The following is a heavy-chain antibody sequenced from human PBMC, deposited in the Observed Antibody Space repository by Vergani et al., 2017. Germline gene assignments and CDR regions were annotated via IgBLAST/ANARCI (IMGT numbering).Heavy chain of an antibody. CDR1: GESFSSFY. Sequence: QVQLQQWGAGVVKPSGTLSLTCAVFGESFSSFYWSWIRQPPGKGLEWIGEINNDGHTNYNPSLESRVTVSRDTAKNQFSLNLMSVTAADTAVYYCAKEGGGYCSGGTCYPEYWGPGTLVTVSS. J-gene: IGHJ4*02. V-gene: IGHV4-34*02. CDR2: INNDGHT. CDR3: AKEGGGYCSGGTCYPEY. D-gene: IGHD2-15*01.